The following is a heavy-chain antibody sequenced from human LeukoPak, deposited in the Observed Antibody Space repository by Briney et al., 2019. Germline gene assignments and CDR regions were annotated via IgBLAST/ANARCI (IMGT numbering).Heavy chain of an antibody. CDR2: TYTSGST. CDR3: ARGSIPHYYYDSSGHYSDLPFDY. J-gene: IGHJ4*02. V-gene: IGHV4-4*07. CDR1: GGSISSYY. D-gene: IGHD3-22*01. Sequence: PSETLSLTCTVSGGSISSYYWSWIRQPAGKGLEWIGRTYTSGSTNYNPSLKSRVTMSVDTSKNQFSLKLSSVTAADTAVYYCARGSIPHYYYDSSGHYSDLPFDYWGQGTLVTVSS.